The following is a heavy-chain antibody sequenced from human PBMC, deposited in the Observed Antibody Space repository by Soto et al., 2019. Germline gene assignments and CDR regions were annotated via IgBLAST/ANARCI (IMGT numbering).Heavy chain of an antibody. CDR2: IYHSGST. J-gene: IGHJ1*01. Sequence: SETLSLTCAVSGGSISSSNWWSWVRQPPGKGLEWIGEIYHSGSTNYNPSLKSRVTISVDKSKNQFSLKLSSVTAADTAVYYCAREQPGSGGSAYQHWGQGTLVTVSS. D-gene: IGHD2-15*01. CDR1: GGSISSSNW. V-gene: IGHV4-4*02. CDR3: AREQPGSGGSAYQH.